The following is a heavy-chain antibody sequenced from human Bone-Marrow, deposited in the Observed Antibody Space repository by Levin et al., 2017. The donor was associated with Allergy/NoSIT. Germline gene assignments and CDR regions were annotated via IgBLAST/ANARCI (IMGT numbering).Heavy chain of an antibody. CDR2: IYYSGST. J-gene: IGHJ3*02. V-gene: IGHV4-39*01. Sequence: KTSETLSLTCTVSGGSISSSSYYWGWIRQPPGKGLEWIGSIYYSGSTYYNPSLKSRVTISVDTSKNQFSLKLSSVTAADTAVYYCARNVLLWFGDVNGAFDIWGQGTMVTVSS. CDR1: GGSISSSSYY. CDR3: ARNVLLWFGDVNGAFDI. D-gene: IGHD3-10*01.